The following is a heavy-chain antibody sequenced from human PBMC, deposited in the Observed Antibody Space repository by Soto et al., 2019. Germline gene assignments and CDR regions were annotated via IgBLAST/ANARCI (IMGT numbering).Heavy chain of an antibody. D-gene: IGHD2-15*01. CDR2: IYPGDSDT. CDR1: GYSFTSYW. V-gene: IGHV5-51*01. CDR3: ARSDCSGGSCYLGVDY. J-gene: IGHJ4*02. Sequence: GESLKISCKGSGYSFTSYWIGWVRQMPGKGLEWMGIIYPGDSDTRYSPSFQGQVTISADKSISTAYLQWSSLKASDTAMYYCARSDCSGGSCYLGVDYWGQGTLVTVSS.